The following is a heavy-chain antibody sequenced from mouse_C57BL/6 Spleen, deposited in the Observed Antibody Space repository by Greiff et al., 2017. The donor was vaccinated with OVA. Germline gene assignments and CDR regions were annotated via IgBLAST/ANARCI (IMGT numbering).Heavy chain of an antibody. CDR1: GYAFSSSW. D-gene: IGHD2-1*01. J-gene: IGHJ4*01. Sequence: VQLQQSGPELVKPGASVKLSCKASGYAFSSSWMNWVKQRPGKGLEWIGRIYPGDGDTNYNGKFKGKATLTADKSSSTAYMQLSSLTSEDYAVSFCASGDLSYGNYDAMDYWGQGTSVTVSS. V-gene: IGHV1-82*01. CDR2: IYPGDGDT. CDR3: ASGDLSYGNYDAMDY.